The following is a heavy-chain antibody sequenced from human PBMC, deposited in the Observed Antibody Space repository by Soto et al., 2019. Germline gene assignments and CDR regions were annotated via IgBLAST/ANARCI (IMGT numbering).Heavy chain of an antibody. D-gene: IGHD2-2*01. CDR1: GFTFRNYP. CDR3: AKGGLLPRANRWF. CDR2: TSGSGVDT. Sequence: GGSLRLSCAASGFTFRNYPMTWVRQAPGKGLDWVSTTSGSGVDTYYPNSVKGRVTISRDNSKNTLYLQINSLRAEDTAVYYCAKGGLLPRANRWFWGQGTLVTVSS. J-gene: IGHJ4*02. V-gene: IGHV3-23*01.